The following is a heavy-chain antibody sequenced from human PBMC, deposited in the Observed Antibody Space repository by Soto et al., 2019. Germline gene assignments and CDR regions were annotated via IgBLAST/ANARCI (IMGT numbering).Heavy chain of an antibody. J-gene: IGHJ4*02. V-gene: IGHV3-7*05. CDR1: GLPFSRHY. Sequence: EVQLVESGGGLVQPGGSPRLSCAASGLPFSRHYMSWIRQAPGRGLEWVAKINPDGRDEQYADSVRGRFTVSRDNTKNLVFLQMKCLRVEDTAVYYCARWTWWRLDYWGQGNLVTVSS. CDR3: ARWTWWRLDY. D-gene: IGHD2-15*01. CDR2: INPDGRDE.